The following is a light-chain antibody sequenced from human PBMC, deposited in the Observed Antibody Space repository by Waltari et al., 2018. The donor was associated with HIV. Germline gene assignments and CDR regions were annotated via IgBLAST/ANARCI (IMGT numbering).Light chain of an antibody. J-gene: IGLJ3*02. Sequence: VLTQPPSASGTPGQRVTISCSGSSSNIGSPTVNWYMQIPGLAPKPLVPNDGERPAGVPGRFSGYDSGTSASLASRGLQTDDEADYYCAARDDWLRGWVFGGGTKLTVL. V-gene: IGLV1-44*01. CDR1: SSNIGSPT. CDR2: NDG. CDR3: AARDDWLRGWV.